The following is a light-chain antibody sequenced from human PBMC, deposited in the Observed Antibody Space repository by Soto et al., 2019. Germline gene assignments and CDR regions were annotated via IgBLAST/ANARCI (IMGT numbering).Light chain of an antibody. CDR2: DAS. Sequence: EIVLTQSPATLSLSPGERATLSCRASQSVTTNLAWYQHKPGQSPRLLISDASTGASGIPPRFSGSGSETEFTLTITGLQPDDFATYYCHQYSRFPRTFGQGTKVDIK. CDR1: QSVTTN. V-gene: IGKV3-15*01. J-gene: IGKJ1*01. CDR3: HQYSRFPRT.